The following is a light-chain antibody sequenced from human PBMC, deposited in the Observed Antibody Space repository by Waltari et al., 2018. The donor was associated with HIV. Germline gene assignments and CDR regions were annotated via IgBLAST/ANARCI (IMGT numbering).Light chain of an antibody. CDR1: QSVSSSY. J-gene: IGKJ5*01. Sequence: EIVLTQSPGTLSLSPGERATLSCRASQSVSSSYLAWYQQKPGQAPRLLIDGASSRATGIPDRFSGSGSGTDFTLTISRLEPEDFAVYYCQQYGSSPATFGQGTRPEIK. CDR3: QQYGSSPAT. CDR2: GAS. V-gene: IGKV3-20*01.